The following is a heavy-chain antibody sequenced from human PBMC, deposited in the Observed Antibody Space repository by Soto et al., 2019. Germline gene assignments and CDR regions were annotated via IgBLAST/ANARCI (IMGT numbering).Heavy chain of an antibody. V-gene: IGHV4-59*01. Sequence: QVQLQESGPGLVKPSETLSLTCTVSGGSISSYYWSWIRQPPGKGLEWIGYIYYSGSTNYNPSLKSRFTISVDTSKNQFSLKLSSVTAADTAVYYCARYYDFWSGYQYYYMDVWGKGTTVTVSS. CDR2: IYYSGST. D-gene: IGHD3-3*01. CDR3: ARYYDFWSGYQYYYMDV. J-gene: IGHJ6*03. CDR1: GGSISSYY.